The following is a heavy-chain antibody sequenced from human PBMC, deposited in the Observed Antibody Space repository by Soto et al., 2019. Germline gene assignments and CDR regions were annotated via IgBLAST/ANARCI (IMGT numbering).Heavy chain of an antibody. CDR1: GFTFSSYA. CDR3: GVQYDY. J-gene: IGHJ4*02. Sequence: EVQVLESGGGLVQPGGSLRLSCAASGFTFSSYAMSWVRQAPGKGLEWVSAISGRTGSTSYAESVKGRFTISRDNSRNTLYLQMNSLRAEDTAVYYCGVQYDYWGQGTLVTVSS. CDR2: ISGRTGST. D-gene: IGHD1-1*01. V-gene: IGHV3-23*01.